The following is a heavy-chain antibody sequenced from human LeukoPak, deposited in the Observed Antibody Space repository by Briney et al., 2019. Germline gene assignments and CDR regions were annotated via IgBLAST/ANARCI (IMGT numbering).Heavy chain of an antibody. D-gene: IGHD3-10*01. CDR3: ARGGSEKRRGFDP. Sequence: GGSLRLSCAASGFTFSSYAMHWVRQAPGKGLEWVAVISYDGSNKYYADSVKGRFTISRDNSKNTLYLQMNSLRAEDTAVYYCARGGSEKRRGFDPWGQGTLVTVSS. CDR1: GFTFSSYA. J-gene: IGHJ5*02. V-gene: IGHV3-30-3*01. CDR2: ISYDGSNK.